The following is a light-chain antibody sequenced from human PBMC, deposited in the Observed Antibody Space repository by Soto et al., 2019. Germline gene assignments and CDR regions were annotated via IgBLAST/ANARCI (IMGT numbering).Light chain of an antibody. CDR1: QSVSSSY. J-gene: IGKJ4*01. V-gene: IGKV3-20*01. Sequence: EIVLTQSPGTLSLSPGERATLSCRASQSVSSSYLAWYQRQPGQAPRLLIYGASSRATGIPDRFSGSGSGQDFNLTIRRLEPEDIAVYDCQQYGSSPLTFGGGTKVESK. CDR2: GAS. CDR3: QQYGSSPLT.